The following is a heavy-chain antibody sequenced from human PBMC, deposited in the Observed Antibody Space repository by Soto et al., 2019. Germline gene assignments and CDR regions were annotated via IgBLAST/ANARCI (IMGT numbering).Heavy chain of an antibody. CDR1: GYTFTRYG. D-gene: IGHD1-1*01. CDR2: ISAHNGNT. V-gene: IGHV1-18*01. CDR3: ARGRYGDY. J-gene: IGHJ4*02. Sequence: QVHLVQSGAEVKKPGASVKVSCKGSGYTFTRYGITWVRQAPGQGLEWMGGISAHNGNTDYAQKLQGRVTVTRDTSTSTAYMELRSLRSDATAVYYCARGRYGDYWGQGALVTGSS.